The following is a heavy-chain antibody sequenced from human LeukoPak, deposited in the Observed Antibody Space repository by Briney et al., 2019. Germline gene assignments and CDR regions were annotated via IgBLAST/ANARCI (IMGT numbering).Heavy chain of an antibody. Sequence: GASVKVSCKASGYTFTSYGISWVRQAPGQGLEWMGWISAYNGNTNYAQKLQGRVTMTTDTSTSTAYMELRSLRSDDTAVYYCAREGLLTRGIAVAGADAFDIWGQGTMVTVSS. CDR1: GYTFTSYG. V-gene: IGHV1-18*01. CDR3: AREGLLTRGIAVAGADAFDI. CDR2: ISAYNGNT. J-gene: IGHJ3*02. D-gene: IGHD6-19*01.